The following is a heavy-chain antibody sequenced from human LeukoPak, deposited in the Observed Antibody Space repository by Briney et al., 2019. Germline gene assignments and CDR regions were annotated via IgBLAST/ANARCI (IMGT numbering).Heavy chain of an antibody. CDR3: ARISGITGTPIFDY. CDR2: INDSGST. D-gene: IGHD1-7*01. Sequence: SETLSLTCAVYGGSLSCYYGSWIPHPPGKGLEWIGEINDSGSTNYNPPLKSRLTMSGDTSKNQFSLKLTSVTAGDTAVFYCARISGITGTPIFDYWGEGTLVTASS. V-gene: IGHV4-34*01. CDR1: GGSLSCYY. J-gene: IGHJ4*02.